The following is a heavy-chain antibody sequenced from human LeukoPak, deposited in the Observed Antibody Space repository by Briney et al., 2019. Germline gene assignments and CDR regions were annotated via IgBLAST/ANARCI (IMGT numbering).Heavy chain of an antibody. V-gene: IGHV3-7*01. CDR3: ARLGLEVGGPNWFDP. D-gene: IGHD1-1*01. CDR2: IKRDGSQK. CDR1: GFSFSSNW. J-gene: IGHJ5*02. Sequence: GGSLRLSCAAPGFSFSSNWMGWVRQAPGKRLEWVAHIKRDGSQKYYLDSVKGRFTISRDNAKNSLYLQTNSLRVEDTAVYYCARLGLEVGGPNWFDPWGQGTLVTVSS.